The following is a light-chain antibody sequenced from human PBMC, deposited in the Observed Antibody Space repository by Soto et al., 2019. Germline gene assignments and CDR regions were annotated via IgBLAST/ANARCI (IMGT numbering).Light chain of an antibody. CDR3: SSYTTVPSPQWV. CDR1: MRDVGAYNL. CDR2: EVD. V-gene: IGLV2-14*01. J-gene: IGLJ3*02. Sequence: QSALTQPASVSGSAGQSITISCSGTMRDVGAYNLVSWYQQHPGTAPKLIIYEVDNRPSGISDRFSASKSGNTASLTISGLQAEDEAHYYCSSYTTVPSPQWVFAGGTKLTVL.